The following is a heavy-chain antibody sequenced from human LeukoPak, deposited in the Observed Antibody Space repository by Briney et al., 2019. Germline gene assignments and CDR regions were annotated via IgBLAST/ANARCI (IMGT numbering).Heavy chain of an antibody. Sequence: GGPLRLSCAASGFTFSTYPMHWVRQAPGKGLEWVAGISYDGSDKYYAASVKGRFTISRDNSKNTLYLQMNSLRAEDTAIYYCKEVDYWGQGTLVTVSS. CDR1: GFTFSTYP. V-gene: IGHV3-30*04. J-gene: IGHJ4*02. CDR2: ISYDGSDK. CDR3: KEVDY.